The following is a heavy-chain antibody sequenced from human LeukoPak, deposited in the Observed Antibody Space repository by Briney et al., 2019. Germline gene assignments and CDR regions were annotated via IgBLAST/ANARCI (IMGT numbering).Heavy chain of an antibody. CDR3: ARTPMINFDY. J-gene: IGHJ4*02. CDR1: GGSISSSSYY. CDR2: IYYSGST. D-gene: IGHD3-16*01. Sequence: PSETLSLTCTVSGGSISSSSYYWGWIRQPPGKGLEWIGSIYYSGSTYYNPSLKSRVTISVDTSKNQFSLKLSSVTAADTAVYYCARTPMINFDYWGQGTLVTVSS. V-gene: IGHV4-39*01.